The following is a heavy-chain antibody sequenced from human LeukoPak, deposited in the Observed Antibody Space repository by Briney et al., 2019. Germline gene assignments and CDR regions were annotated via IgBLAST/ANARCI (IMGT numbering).Heavy chain of an antibody. J-gene: IGHJ5*01. CDR1: GFTFSSYG. D-gene: IGHD4/OR15-4a*01. Sequence: GGSLRLSCAASGFTFSSYGMHWVRQAPGKGLEWVAFIRYDGSNKQYADSVKGRFTISRDNSNNTLYLQVSSLRAEDTAVYYCAKVYEYGDHDWFDSWGQGTLVTVSS. CDR3: AKVYEYGDHDWFDS. CDR2: IRYDGSNK. V-gene: IGHV3-30*02.